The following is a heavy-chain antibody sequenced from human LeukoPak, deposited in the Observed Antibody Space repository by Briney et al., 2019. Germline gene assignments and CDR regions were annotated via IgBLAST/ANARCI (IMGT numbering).Heavy chain of an antibody. V-gene: IGHV3-20*04. CDR1: GFTFDDYA. J-gene: IGHJ6*03. CDR2: INWNGRIT. Sequence: AGGSLRLSCAASGFTFDDYAMNWVRQVPGRGLEWVSGINWNGRITEYADSVKDRFTISRQNTKNSLYLYMNNLGGEDTALYFCARGSVQLWLRDTYYYMDVRGKGTTVTVSS. D-gene: IGHD5-18*01. CDR3: ARGSVQLWLRDTYYYMDV.